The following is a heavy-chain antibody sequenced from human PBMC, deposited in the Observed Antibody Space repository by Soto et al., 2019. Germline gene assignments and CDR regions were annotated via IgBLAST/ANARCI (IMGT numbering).Heavy chain of an antibody. CDR1: GFPFNSYS. J-gene: IGHJ1*01. V-gene: IGHV3-21*01. CDR3: VRDTTGLWEPDQYFQH. CDR2: IGTGSFHI. Sequence: PVGVLRLSCAASGFPFNSYSMNWVRQAPGKGLEWVSFIGTGSFHINYADSVKGRFTISRDNAKKSLYLQMHSLRVEDTAVYYCVRDTTGLWEPDQYFQHWGQGTLVTVSS. D-gene: IGHD1-26*01.